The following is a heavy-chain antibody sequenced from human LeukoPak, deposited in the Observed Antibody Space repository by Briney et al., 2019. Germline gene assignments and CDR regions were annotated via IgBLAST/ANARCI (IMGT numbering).Heavy chain of an antibody. J-gene: IGHJ4*02. V-gene: IGHV4-31*02. Sequence: LRLSCAASGFTFSSYGISWVRQAPGKGLEWIGFIYYSGSTYQNPSLRSRVTISVDTSKNQFSLKLSPVTAADTAVYYCARYGGDSRCFDYWGQRTLVAVSS. D-gene: IGHD4-23*01. CDR1: GFTFSSYG. CDR3: ARYGGDSRCFDY. CDR2: IYYSGST.